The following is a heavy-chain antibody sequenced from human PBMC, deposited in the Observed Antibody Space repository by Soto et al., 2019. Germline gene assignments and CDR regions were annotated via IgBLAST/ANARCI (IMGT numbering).Heavy chain of an antibody. CDR2: IWFDGSNK. CDR1: GFTFSSYG. CDR3: AICTEGTIVLMVYAAFDI. Sequence: GGSLRLSCAASGFTFSSYGMHWVRQAPGKGLEWVAAIWFDGSNKYYADSVKGRFTISRDNSKNALYLQMNSLRAEDTTVYYCAICTEGTIVLMVYAAFDIWGQGTMVTVSS. V-gene: IGHV3-33*01. J-gene: IGHJ3*02. D-gene: IGHD2-8*01.